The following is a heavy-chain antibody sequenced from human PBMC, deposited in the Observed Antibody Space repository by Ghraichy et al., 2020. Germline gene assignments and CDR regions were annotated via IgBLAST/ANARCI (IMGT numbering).Heavy chain of an antibody. V-gene: IGHV3-7*03. CDR3: ARDRAFKCFAF. J-gene: IGHJ4*02. CDR2: IRPDGSET. Sequence: GGSLRLSCAASGFNITSSWMNWVRQAPGKGLEWVAGIRPDGSETWHVDSVTGRFYISRDNARNSLYLEMNSLRAEDTAFYYCARDRAFKCFAFWGQGALVTVSS. D-gene: IGHD3-10*01. CDR1: GFNITSSW.